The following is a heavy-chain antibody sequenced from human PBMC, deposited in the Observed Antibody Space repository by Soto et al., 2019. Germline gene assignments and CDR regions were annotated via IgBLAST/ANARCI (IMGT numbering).Heavy chain of an antibody. Sequence: GGSPRLSCAASGITFGSYAMNWVRQAPGKGLEWVSAITSSGGNTYYPDSVKGRFTISRDNSKNTLFLQMNSLRAEDTAVYYCATGSGYGSGARCYFGHWGQGTLVTVAS. CDR1: GITFGSYA. CDR3: ATGSGYGSGARCYFGH. V-gene: IGHV3-23*01. J-gene: IGHJ4*03. CDR2: ITSSGGNT. D-gene: IGHD2-15*01.